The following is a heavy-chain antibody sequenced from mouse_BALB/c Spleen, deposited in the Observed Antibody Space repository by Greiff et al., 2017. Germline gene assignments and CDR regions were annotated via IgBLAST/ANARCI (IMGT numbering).Heavy chain of an antibody. D-gene: IGHD2-4*01. V-gene: IGHV1S135*01. CDR2: IDAYNGGT. CDR3: ARQGYDFPYAMDY. Sequence: VQLQQSGPELVKPGASVKVSCKASGYAFTSYNMYWVKQSHGKSLEWIGYIDAYNGGTSYNQKFKGKATLTVDKSSSTAYMHLNSLTSEDSAVYYCARQGYDFPYAMDYWGQGTAVTVSS. CDR1: GYAFTSYN. J-gene: IGHJ4*01.